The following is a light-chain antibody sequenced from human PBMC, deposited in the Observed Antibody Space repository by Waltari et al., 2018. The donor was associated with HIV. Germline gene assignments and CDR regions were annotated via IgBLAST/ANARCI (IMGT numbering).Light chain of an antibody. J-gene: IGKJ1*01. CDR2: GAS. Sequence: EIVMTQSPATMSVSPGERVTLSCRASQSITTKLAGYQQTPGQAPRLLISGASTRAPGIPDRFRGIGSGTEFTLTISSLQSEDFAIYYCQQYNNWPPWTFGQGPKVEI. CDR3: QQYNNWPPWT. V-gene: IGKV3-15*01. CDR1: QSITTK.